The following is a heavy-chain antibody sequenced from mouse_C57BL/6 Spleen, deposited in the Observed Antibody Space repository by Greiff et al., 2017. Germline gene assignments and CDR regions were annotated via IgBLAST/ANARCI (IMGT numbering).Heavy chain of an antibody. J-gene: IGHJ1*03. V-gene: IGHV1-18*01. CDR2: INPNNGGT. CDR1: GYTFTDYN. CDR3: ARTTPWYFDV. Sequence: EVKLEESGPELVKPGASVKIPCKASGYTFTDYNMDWVKQSHGKSLEWIGDINPNNGGTIYNQKFKGKATLTVDKSSSTAYMELRSLTSEDTAVYYCARTTPWYFDVWGTGTTVTVSS. D-gene: IGHD1-1*01.